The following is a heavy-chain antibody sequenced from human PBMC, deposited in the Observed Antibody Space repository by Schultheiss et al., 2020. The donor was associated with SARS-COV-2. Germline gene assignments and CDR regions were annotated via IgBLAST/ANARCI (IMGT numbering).Heavy chain of an antibody. V-gene: IGHV3-23*01. CDR1: GFTFSNSD. CDR3: AKLYYDCSSTSCDSHYYYYYMDV. J-gene: IGHJ6*03. D-gene: IGHD2-2*01. Sequence: GGSLRLSCAAAGFTFSNSDMNWVHQAPRKGLEWVSAISGSGGSTYYADSVKGRFTISRDNAKNSLYLQMNSLRAEDTAVYYCAKLYYDCSSTSCDSHYYYYYMDVWGKGTTVTVSS. CDR2: ISGSGGST.